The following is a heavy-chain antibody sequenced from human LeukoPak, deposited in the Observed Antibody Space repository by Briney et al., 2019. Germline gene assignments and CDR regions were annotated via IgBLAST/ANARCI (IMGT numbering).Heavy chain of an antibody. V-gene: IGHV4-59*08. D-gene: IGHD3-10*01. CDR2: IYYSGST. CDR1: GGSISSYY. J-gene: IGHJ4*02. CDR3: ARTAYYYGSGSYFDY. Sequence: SETLSLTCTVSGGSISSYYWSWIRRPPGKGLEWIGYIYYSGSTNYNPSLKSRVTISVDTSKNQFSLKLSSVTAADTAVYYCARTAYYYGSGSYFDYWGQGTLVTVSS.